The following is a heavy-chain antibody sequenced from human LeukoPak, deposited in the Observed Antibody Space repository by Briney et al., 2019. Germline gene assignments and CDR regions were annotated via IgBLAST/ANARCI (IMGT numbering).Heavy chain of an antibody. CDR1: GYTFTSYD. J-gene: IGHJ3*02. CDR3: ARELFMDSADAFDI. V-gene: IGHV1-18*01. CDR2: MDPNSGNT. D-gene: IGHD2-2*03. Sequence: ASVKVSCKASGYTFTSYDINWVRQATGQGLEWMGWMDPNSGNTNYAQKLQGRVTMTTDTSTSTAYMELRSLRSDDTAVYYCARELFMDSADAFDIWGQGTMVTVSS.